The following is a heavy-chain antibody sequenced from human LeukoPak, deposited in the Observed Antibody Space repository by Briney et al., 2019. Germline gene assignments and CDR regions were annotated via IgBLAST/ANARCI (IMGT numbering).Heavy chain of an antibody. J-gene: IGHJ4*02. CDR2: ISYDGSNE. CDR1: GFSFSGYA. Sequence: SGRSLRLSCAASGFSFSGYAMHWVRQAPGKGLEWVALISYDGSNEHYADSVKGRFTIPRDNSKNTLYLQMNSLRIEDTAVYYCTKTGSHWYYDYWGQGTLVTVSS. D-gene: IGHD3-10*01. CDR3: TKTGSHWYYDY. V-gene: IGHV3-30-3*01.